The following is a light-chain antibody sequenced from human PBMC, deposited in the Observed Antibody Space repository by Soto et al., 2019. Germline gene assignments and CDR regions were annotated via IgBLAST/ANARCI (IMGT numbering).Light chain of an antibody. V-gene: IGLV1-40*01. J-gene: IGLJ1*01. CDR1: SSNFGAGYE. CDR2: NNL. CDR3: QSFDSSLRAYV. Sequence: QSVLTQPPSVSGAPGQRVTISCTGSSSNFGAGYEVHWYKQLPGTAPTLVIFNNLNRPSGVPERFSGSKSGTSASLVISGLQAEDEADYCCQSFDSSLRAYVFGSGTKVTV.